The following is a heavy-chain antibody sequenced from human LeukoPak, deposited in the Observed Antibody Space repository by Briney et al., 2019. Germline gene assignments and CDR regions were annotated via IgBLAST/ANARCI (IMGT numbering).Heavy chain of an antibody. V-gene: IGHV1-58*01. CDR2: IVVGSGNT. CDR1: GFTFTSSA. Sequence: SVKVSCKASGFTFTSSAVQWVRQARGQRLEWIGWIVVGSGNTNYAQKFQERVTITRDMSTSTAYMELSSLRSEDTAVYYCAVYSSSWGPTPFDYWGQGTLVTVSS. J-gene: IGHJ4*02. CDR3: AVYSSSWGPTPFDY. D-gene: IGHD6-13*01.